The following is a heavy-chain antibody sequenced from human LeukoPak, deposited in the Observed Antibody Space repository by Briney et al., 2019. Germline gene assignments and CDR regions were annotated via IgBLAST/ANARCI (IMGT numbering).Heavy chain of an antibody. Sequence: SGGSLRLSCAASGFTFSIYEMNCVRQAPGKGLEWVSYISSIGTTIYYADSVKGRFTISRDNSKNTLYLQMNSLRAEDTAVYYCARNQYYYDSSGYYYTRFDPWGQGTLVTVSS. V-gene: IGHV3-48*03. CDR2: ISSIGTTI. D-gene: IGHD3-22*01. J-gene: IGHJ5*02. CDR3: ARNQYYYDSSGYYYTRFDP. CDR1: GFTFSIYE.